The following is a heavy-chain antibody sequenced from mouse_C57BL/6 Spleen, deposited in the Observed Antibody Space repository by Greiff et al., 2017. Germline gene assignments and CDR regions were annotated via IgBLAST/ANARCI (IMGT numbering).Heavy chain of an antibody. CDR1: GYTFTSYD. J-gene: IGHJ3*01. Sequence: QVQLKQSGPELVKPGASVKLSCKASGYTFTSYDINWVKQRPGQGLEWIGWIYPRDGSTKYNEKFKGKATLTVDTSSSTAYMELHSLTSEDSAVYFCASYGYDTWFAYWGQGTLVTVSA. CDR2: IYPRDGST. V-gene: IGHV1-85*01. D-gene: IGHD2-2*01. CDR3: ASYGYDTWFAY.